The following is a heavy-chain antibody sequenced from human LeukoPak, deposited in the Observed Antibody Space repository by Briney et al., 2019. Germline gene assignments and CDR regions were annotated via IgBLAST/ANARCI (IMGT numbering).Heavy chain of an antibody. CDR1: GFTFSSYR. J-gene: IGHJ4*02. CDR2: INGRSANI. V-gene: IGHV3-48*04. D-gene: IGHD3-9*01. Sequence: GGSLRLSCAATGFTFSSYRLNWVRQAPGKGLEWVAYINGRSANILYADSVKGRFTISRDNAKNSLYLQMNSLRAEDTAVYYCARDRDWAFDYWGQGTLLTVSS. CDR3: ARDRDWAFDY.